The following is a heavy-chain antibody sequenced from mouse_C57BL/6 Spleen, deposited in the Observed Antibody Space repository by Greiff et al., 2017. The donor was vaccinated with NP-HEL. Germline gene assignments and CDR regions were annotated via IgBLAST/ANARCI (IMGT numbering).Heavy chain of an antibody. CDR2: IRNKANGYTT. Sequence: EVNVVESGGGLVQPGGSLSLSCAASGFTFTDYYMSWVRQPPGKALEWLGFIRNKANGYTTEYSASVKGRFTISRDNSQSILYLQMNALRAEDSATYYCARSRNWDRYWYFDVWGTGTTVTVAA. CDR3: ARSRNWDRYWYFDV. CDR1: GFTFTDYY. V-gene: IGHV7-3*01. D-gene: IGHD4-1*01. J-gene: IGHJ1*03.